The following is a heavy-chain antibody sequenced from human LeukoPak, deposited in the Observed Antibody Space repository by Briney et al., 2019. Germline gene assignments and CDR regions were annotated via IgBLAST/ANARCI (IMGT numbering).Heavy chain of an antibody. Sequence: TLSLTCTGSGVSISSRYHYWTWIRQPAGKGLEWIGRIYSSGSTNYNPSLQSRVAISLDTSENQFSLMLTSVTAADTAVYYCARDGGWDYYCYYMDVWGKGTTVTVSS. CDR2: IYSSGST. CDR1: GVSISSRYHY. J-gene: IGHJ6*03. CDR3: ARDGGWDYYCYYMDV. V-gene: IGHV4-61*02. D-gene: IGHD3-16*01.